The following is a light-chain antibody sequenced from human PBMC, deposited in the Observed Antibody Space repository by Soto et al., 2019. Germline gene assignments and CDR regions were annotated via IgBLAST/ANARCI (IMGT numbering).Light chain of an antibody. CDR2: DVT. CDR1: YSDVGTFYF. Sequence: QSALTQPRSVSGSPGQSVTISCTGSYSDVGTFYFVSWYQQYPGKGPKLIIFDVTERPSGVPDRFSGSKSGNTASLTISGLQAEDESDYYCCSYAGSYNYIFGSGTKVTVL. V-gene: IGLV2-11*01. J-gene: IGLJ1*01. CDR3: CSYAGSYNYI.